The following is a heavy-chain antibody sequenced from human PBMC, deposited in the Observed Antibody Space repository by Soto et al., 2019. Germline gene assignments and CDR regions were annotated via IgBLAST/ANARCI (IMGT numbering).Heavy chain of an antibody. CDR1: GDSVSNSGYY. J-gene: IGHJ5*02. CDR3: ARGSTWQGRDWFDP. CDR2: VSFSGSK. V-gene: IGHV4-39*01. Sequence: QLLLQESGPGLVKPSETLSLTCTVSGDSVSNSGYYWGWIRQSPGKRREWIGSVSFSGSKYYNPSLRSRVTLSVDTSKTLISLKLRSVTAADTAVYYCARGSTWQGRDWFDPWGQGTLVTVSS. D-gene: IGHD6-13*01.